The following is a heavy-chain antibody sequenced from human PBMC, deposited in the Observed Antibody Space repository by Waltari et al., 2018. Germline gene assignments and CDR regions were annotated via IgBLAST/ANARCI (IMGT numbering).Heavy chain of an antibody. CDR2: INAGNGNT. V-gene: IGHV1-3*01. Sequence: QVQLVQSGAEVKKPGASVKVSCKASGYTFTSYAMHWVRQAPGHRLEWMGWINAGNGNTKYSQKFQGRVTITRDTSASTAYMELSSLRSEDTAVYYCARNIKVYGDFYGGDAFDIWGQGTMVTVSS. J-gene: IGHJ3*02. CDR1: GYTFTSYA. CDR3: ARNIKVYGDFYGGDAFDI. D-gene: IGHD4-17*01.